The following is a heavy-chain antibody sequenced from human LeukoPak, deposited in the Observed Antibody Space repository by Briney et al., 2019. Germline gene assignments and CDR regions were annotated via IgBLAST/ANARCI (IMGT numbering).Heavy chain of an antibody. CDR1: GFTFSSYG. J-gene: IGHJ4*02. CDR3: AKAVGDTAMLTIDY. V-gene: IGHV3-30*02. D-gene: IGHD5-18*01. Sequence: HPGGSLRLSCAASGFTFSSYGMHWVRQAPGKGLEWVAFIRYDGSNKYYADSVKGRFTISRDNSRNTLYLQMNSLRAEDTAVYYCAKAVGDTAMLTIDYWGQGTLVTVSS. CDR2: IRYDGSNK.